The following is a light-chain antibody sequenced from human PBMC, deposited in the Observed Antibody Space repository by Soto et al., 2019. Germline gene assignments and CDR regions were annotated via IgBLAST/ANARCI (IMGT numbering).Light chain of an antibody. CDR3: QQYNNWPPYT. CDR2: AAS. J-gene: IGKJ5*01. CDR1: QGINSF. V-gene: IGKV1-9*01. Sequence: IQLTQSPSSRSSSLGDRVTITCRASQGINSFLAWYQQKPGKAPKLLIYAASTLQSGVPSRFSGSGSGTDFTLTIIGLQSEDFAVYYCQQYNNWPPYTFGQGTRLEIK.